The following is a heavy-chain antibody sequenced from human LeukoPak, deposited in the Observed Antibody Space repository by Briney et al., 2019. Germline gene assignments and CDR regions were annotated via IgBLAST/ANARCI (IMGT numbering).Heavy chain of an antibody. CDR1: GFTFSSYA. V-gene: IGHV3-30*04. Sequence: HPGRSLRLSCAASGFTFSSYAMHWVRQAPGKGLEWVSVISYDGSNKYYADSVKGRFTISRDNSKNTLYLQMNSLGAEDTAVYYCASSGSYRFDYWGQGTLVTVSS. CDR2: ISYDGSNK. J-gene: IGHJ4*02. CDR3: ASSGSYRFDY. D-gene: IGHD1-26*01.